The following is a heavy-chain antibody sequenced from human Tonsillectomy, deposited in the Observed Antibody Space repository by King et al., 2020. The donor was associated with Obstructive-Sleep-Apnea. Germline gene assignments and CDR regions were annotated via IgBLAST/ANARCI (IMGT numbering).Heavy chain of an antibody. Sequence: QLVQSGAEVKKRGASVKVSCKASGYTFTSNSINWVRQAPGQGLEWMGWISAYNGNTNFAPKFQGRVTMTTDTSTSTAYMELRSLRSDDTAVYYCAREPPRGYSYGSSADRSPTYYYYGMDVWGQGTTVTVSS. CDR2: ISAYNGNT. V-gene: IGHV1-18*04. CDR1: GYTFTSNS. D-gene: IGHD5-18*01. J-gene: IGHJ6*02. CDR3: AREPPRGYSYGSSADRSPTYYYYGMDV.